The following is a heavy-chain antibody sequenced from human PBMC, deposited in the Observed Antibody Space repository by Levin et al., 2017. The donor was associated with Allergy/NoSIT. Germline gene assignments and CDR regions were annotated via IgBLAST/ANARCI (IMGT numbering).Heavy chain of an antibody. J-gene: IGHJ4*02. D-gene: IGHD4-11*01. CDR1: GFTFSSYA. CDR3: AKRETTVTNSPLDY. Sequence: GGSLRLSCAASGFTFSSYAMTWVRQAPGKGLEWVSAISGSGGSTYYADSVKGRFTISRDNSKNTLYLQMNSLRAEDTAVYYCAKRETTVTNSPLDYWGQGTLVTVSS. V-gene: IGHV3-23*01. CDR2: ISGSGGST.